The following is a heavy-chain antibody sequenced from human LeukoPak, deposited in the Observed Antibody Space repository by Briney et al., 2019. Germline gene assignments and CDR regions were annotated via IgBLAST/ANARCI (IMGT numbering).Heavy chain of an antibody. CDR3: ARGHYYDYRSFDY. D-gene: IGHD3-22*01. J-gene: IGHJ4*02. CDR1: GFTFSSYG. V-gene: IGHV3-48*04. Sequence: GGSLRLSCAASGFTFSSYGMSWVRQAPGKGLEWVSYISSSGSTIYYADSVKGRFTISRDNAKNSLYLQMNSLRAEDTAVYYCARGHYYDYRSFDYWGQGTLVTVTS. CDR2: ISSSGSTI.